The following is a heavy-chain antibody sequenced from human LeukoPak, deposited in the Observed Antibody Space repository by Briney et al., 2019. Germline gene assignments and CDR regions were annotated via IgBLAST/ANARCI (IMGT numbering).Heavy chain of an antibody. D-gene: IGHD1-26*01. CDR3: ARGGIVGSRANWFDP. CDR1: GGSIRSYY. V-gene: IGHV4-59*01. J-gene: IGHJ5*02. Sequence: SETLSLSCTVSGGSIRSYYWSWIRQPPGKGLECIGYIYYIGSTNYNPSLKSRVTISLDTSKSQFSLKLTSVTPADTAVYYCARGGIVGSRANWFDPWGQGILVTVSS. CDR2: IYYIGST.